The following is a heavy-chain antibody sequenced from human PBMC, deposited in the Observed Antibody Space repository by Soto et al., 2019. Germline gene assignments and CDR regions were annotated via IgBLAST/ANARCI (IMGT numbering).Heavy chain of an antibody. CDR2: TYRTGST. CDR3: ARRDPGTSADY. D-gene: IGHD1-7*01. CDR1: GGSFTSNNW. J-gene: IGHJ4*02. V-gene: IGHV4-4*02. Sequence: SETLALTCAVSGGSFTSNNWLSWVRQPPGQGLEWIGETYRTGSTNYNPSLKSRVTISLDKSENQFSLKVTSLTAADTAVYYCARRDPGTSADYWGQGTLVPVS.